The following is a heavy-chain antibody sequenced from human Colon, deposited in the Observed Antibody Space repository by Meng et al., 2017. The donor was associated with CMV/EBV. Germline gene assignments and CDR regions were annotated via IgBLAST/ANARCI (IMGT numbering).Heavy chain of an antibody. CDR1: GFTFSRHA. Sequence: GGPLRLSCVASGFTFSRHAIHWVRQAPGKGPEWVAVVSYDGRNEHYADSVKGRFTISRDNSKNTQYLQMNSLRIEDTAVYYSARDSLAGYVFLSGADSWGQGTLVTVSS. V-gene: IGHV3-30*04. CDR3: ARDSLAGYVFLSGADS. CDR2: VSYDGRNE. D-gene: IGHD3-3*01. J-gene: IGHJ4*02.